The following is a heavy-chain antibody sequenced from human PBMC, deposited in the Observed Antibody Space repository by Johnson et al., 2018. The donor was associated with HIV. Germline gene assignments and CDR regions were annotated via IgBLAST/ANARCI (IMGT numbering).Heavy chain of an antibody. D-gene: IGHD3-10*01. CDR2: ISWNGGST. CDR3: ARSRGPMRKDAFDI. Sequence: VQVVESGGCVVRPGGSLRLSCAASGLTFDDYGMSWVRQAPGKGLEWVSGISWNGGSTGYANSVDGRFTISRDNDKNTLYLEMGSLRVEDMAVYYCARSRGPMRKDAFDIWGQGTKVTVSS. J-gene: IGHJ3*02. CDR1: GLTFDDYG. V-gene: IGHV3-20*04.